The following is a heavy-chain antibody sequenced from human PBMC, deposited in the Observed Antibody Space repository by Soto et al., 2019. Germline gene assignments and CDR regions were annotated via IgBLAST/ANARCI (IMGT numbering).Heavy chain of an antibody. Sequence: PGGSLRLSCAASGFTFSSYGMHWVRQAPGKGLEWVAVISYDGSNKYYADSVKGRFTISRDNSKNTLYLQMNSLRAEDTAVYYCAKVEGSGWRGDYWGQGALVTVSS. CDR3: AKVEGSGWRGDY. CDR1: GFTFSSYG. J-gene: IGHJ4*02. CDR2: ISYDGSNK. D-gene: IGHD6-19*01. V-gene: IGHV3-30*18.